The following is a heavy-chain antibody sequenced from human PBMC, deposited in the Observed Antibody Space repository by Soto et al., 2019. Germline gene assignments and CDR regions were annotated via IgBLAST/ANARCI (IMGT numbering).Heavy chain of an antibody. CDR2: ISAYNGNT. V-gene: IGHV1-18*04. J-gene: IGHJ6*02. CDR3: ARDGMMVVAATQDYYYGMDV. Sequence: ASVKVSCKASGYTFTSYGISWVRQAPGQGLEWMGWISAYNGNTNYAQKLQGRVTMTTDTSTSTAYMELRSLRSDDTAVYYCARDGMMVVAATQDYYYGMDVWSQGTTVTVSS. D-gene: IGHD2-15*01. CDR1: GYTFTSYG.